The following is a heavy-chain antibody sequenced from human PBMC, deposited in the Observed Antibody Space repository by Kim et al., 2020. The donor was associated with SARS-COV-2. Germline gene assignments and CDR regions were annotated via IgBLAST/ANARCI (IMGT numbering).Heavy chain of an antibody. CDR2: IYYMGST. CDR1: GGSISSGGYY. Sequence: SETLSLTCTVSGGSISSGGYYWSWIRQHPGKGLEWIGYIYYMGSTYYNPSLKSRVTISVDTSKNQFSLKLSSVTAADTAVYYCARALTMITFGGVIVDAFDIWGQGTMVTVSS. V-gene: IGHV4-31*03. CDR3: ARALTMITFGGVIVDAFDI. J-gene: IGHJ3*02. D-gene: IGHD3-16*02.